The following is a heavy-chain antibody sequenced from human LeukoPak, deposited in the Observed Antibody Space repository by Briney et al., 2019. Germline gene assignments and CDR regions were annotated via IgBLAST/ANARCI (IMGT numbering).Heavy chain of an antibody. CDR2: ISSSSSYI. J-gene: IGHJ5*02. Sequence: PGGSLRLSCAASGFTFSSYGMSWVRQAPGKGLEWVSSISSSSSYIYYTDSVKGRFTISRDNAKNSLYLQMNSLRAEDTAVYYCARRRDIVVVPAAYNWFDPWGQGTLVTVSS. D-gene: IGHD2-2*01. V-gene: IGHV3-21*01. CDR1: GFTFSSYG. CDR3: ARRRDIVVVPAAYNWFDP.